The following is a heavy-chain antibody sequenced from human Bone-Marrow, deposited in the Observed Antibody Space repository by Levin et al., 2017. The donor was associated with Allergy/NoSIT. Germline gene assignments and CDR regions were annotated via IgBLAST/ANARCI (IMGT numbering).Heavy chain of an antibody. CDR1: GDSMTRSAFY. J-gene: IGHJ4*02. V-gene: IGHV4-39*01. D-gene: IGHD6-19*01. CDR2: MYYGGST. Sequence: KPSETLSLTCSVSGDSMTRSAFYWGWIRQPPGEGLEWIGSMYYGGSTHYNPSLQSRVTLSVDTSKNQFFLKLRSVTAADTAVYYCMRRIGVNGYVDYWGPGILVTVSS. CDR3: MRRIGVNGYVDY.